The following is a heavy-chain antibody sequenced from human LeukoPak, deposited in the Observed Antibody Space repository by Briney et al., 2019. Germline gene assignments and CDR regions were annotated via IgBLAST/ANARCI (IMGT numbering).Heavy chain of an antibody. V-gene: IGHV1-2*02. J-gene: IGHJ5*02. CDR2: INPNSGGT. CDR3: ARDISSCNFNWFDP. CDR1: GYTFTGYY. D-gene: IGHD4-11*01. Sequence: ASVKVSCKASGYTFTGYYMHWVRQAPGQGLEWMGWINPNSGGTNYAQKFQGRVTMTRDTSISTAYMELSRLRSDDTAVYYCARDISSCNFNWFDPWGQGTLVTVSS.